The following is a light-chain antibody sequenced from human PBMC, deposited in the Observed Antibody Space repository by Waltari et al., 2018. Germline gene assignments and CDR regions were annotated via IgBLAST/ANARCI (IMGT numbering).Light chain of an antibody. V-gene: IGLV2-14*01. CDR3: CSYTSSSLYV. Sequence: QSALTQPASVSGSPGQSITIPCTGTSSDVRGYKYVSWYQQHPGKAPKLMIFEVSNRPSGVSNRFSGSKSGNTASLTISGLQAEDEADYYCCSYTSSSLYVFGTGTKVTVL. CDR1: SSDVRGYKY. CDR2: EVS. J-gene: IGLJ1*01.